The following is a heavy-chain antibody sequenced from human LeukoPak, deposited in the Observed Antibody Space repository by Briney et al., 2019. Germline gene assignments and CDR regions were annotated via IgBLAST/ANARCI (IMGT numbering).Heavy chain of an antibody. CDR3: AASKGIKLWQFDY. D-gene: IGHD5-18*01. CDR1: GFSFGTYG. Sequence: RTGGSLRLSCAASGFSFGTYGMSWVRQAPGKGLEWVSGINWNGGSTGYADSVKGRFTISRDNAKNSLYLQMNSLRGEDTALYYRAASKGIKLWQFDYWGQGTLVTVSS. V-gene: IGHV3-20*04. J-gene: IGHJ4*02. CDR2: INWNGGST.